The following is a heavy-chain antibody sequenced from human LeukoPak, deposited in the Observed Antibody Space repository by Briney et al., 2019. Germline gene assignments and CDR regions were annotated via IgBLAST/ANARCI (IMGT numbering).Heavy chain of an antibody. CDR3: ARVHYDILTGYSYFDY. V-gene: IGHV1-18*01. Sequence: GASVKVSCKASGYTFTSYGISWVRQAPGQGLEWMGWISAYNDNTNYAQKLQGRVTMTTDTSTSTAYMELRSLRSDDTAVCYCARVHYDILTGYSYFDYWGQGTLVTVSS. CDR1: GYTFTSYG. D-gene: IGHD3-9*01. J-gene: IGHJ4*02. CDR2: ISAYNDNT.